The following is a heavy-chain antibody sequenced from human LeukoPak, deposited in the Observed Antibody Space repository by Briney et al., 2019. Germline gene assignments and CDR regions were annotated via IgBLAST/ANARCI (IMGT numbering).Heavy chain of an antibody. D-gene: IGHD2-2*01. CDR2: INHSGST. Sequence: SETLSLTCAVYGGSFSGYYWSWIRQPPGKGLEWIGEINHSGSTNYNPSLKSRVTISVDTSKNQFSLKLSSVTAADTAVYYCARGPRGYCSSTSCYYYGMDVWGKGTMVTVSS. CDR3: ARGPRGYCSSTSCYYYGMDV. CDR1: GGSFSGYY. J-gene: IGHJ6*04. V-gene: IGHV4-34*01.